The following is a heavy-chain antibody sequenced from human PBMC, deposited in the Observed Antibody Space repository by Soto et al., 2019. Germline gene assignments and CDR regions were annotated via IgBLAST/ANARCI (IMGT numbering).Heavy chain of an antibody. CDR1: GGSISSGGYY. V-gene: IGHV4-31*03. Sequence: PSETLSLTCTVSGGSISSGGYYWSWIRQHPGKGLEWIGYIYYSGSTYYNPSLKSRVTISVDTSKNQFSLKLSSVTAADTAVYYCARDRRGLSIYYGMDVWGQGTTVTVSS. CDR2: IYYSGST. J-gene: IGHJ6*02. D-gene: IGHD6-6*01. CDR3: ARDRRGLSIYYGMDV.